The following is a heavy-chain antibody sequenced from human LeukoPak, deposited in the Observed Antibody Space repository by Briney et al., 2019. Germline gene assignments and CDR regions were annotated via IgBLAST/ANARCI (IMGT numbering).Heavy chain of an antibody. CDR3: ARDPRKWELLNWFDP. Sequence: GRSLRLSCAASGFTFSSYAMHWVRQAPGKGLEWVAVISYDGSNKYYADSVKGRFTISRDNSKNTLYLQMNSLRAEDTAVYYCARDPRKWELLNWFDPWGQGTLVTVSS. CDR1: GFTFSSYA. D-gene: IGHD1-26*01. J-gene: IGHJ5*02. CDR2: ISYDGSNK. V-gene: IGHV3-30*04.